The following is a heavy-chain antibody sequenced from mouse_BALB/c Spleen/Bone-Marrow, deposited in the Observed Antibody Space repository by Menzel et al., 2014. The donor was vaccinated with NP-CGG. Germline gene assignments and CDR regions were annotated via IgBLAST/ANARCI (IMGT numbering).Heavy chain of an antibody. CDR2: INPSTGYT. CDR3: ARSTGLRRGFAY. Sequence: ESGAELAKPGASVKMSCKASGYTFTSYWMHWVKQRPGQGLEWIGYINPSTGYTEYNQKFKDKATLTADKSSSTAYMQLSSLTSEDSAVYYCARSTGLRRGFAYWGQGTLVTVSA. J-gene: IGHJ3*01. D-gene: IGHD2-4*01. CDR1: GYTFTSYW. V-gene: IGHV1-7*01.